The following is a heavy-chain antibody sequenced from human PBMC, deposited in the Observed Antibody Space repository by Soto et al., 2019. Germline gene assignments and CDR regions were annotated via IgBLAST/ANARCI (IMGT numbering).Heavy chain of an antibody. CDR3: VRGSGTYYYAMDV. CDR1: GFTISTSGYY. D-gene: IGHD3-10*01. CDR2: IYYSGST. V-gene: IGHV4-39*01. J-gene: IGHJ6*02. Sequence: PSETLSLTCTVSGFTISTSGYYWGRIRQPPGKGLECIGSIYYSGSTYYNPSLKSRVTISVDTSKNQFSLKLSSVTAADTAVYYCVRGSGTYYYAMDVWGQGTTVT.